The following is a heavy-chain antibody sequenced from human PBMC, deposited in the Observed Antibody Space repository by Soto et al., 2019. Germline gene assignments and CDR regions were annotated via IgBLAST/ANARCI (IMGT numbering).Heavy chain of an antibody. Sequence: PSETLSLSCTVSGGSISSSSYYWGWIRQPPGKGLEWIGSIYYSGSTYYNPSLKSRVTISVDTSKNQFSLKLSSVTAADTAVYYCARHYYDSSGYYRYYYYGMDVWGQGTTVTVSS. J-gene: IGHJ6*02. V-gene: IGHV4-39*01. CDR3: ARHYYDSSGYYRYYYYGMDV. CDR1: GGSISSSSYY. D-gene: IGHD3-22*01. CDR2: IYYSGST.